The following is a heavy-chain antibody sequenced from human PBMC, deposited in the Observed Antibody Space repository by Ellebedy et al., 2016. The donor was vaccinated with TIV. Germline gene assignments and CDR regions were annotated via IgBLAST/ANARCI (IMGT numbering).Heavy chain of an antibody. CDR1: GYSFPSYG. J-gene: IGHJ4*02. Sequence: AASVKVSCKASGYSFPSYGISWVRQAPGQGLEWVGWITPNSGDTKYAQKLRGRVNVTGDTSIRTAYMALRRLVPDDTAVYYCVRDLTNYGSSSYWGQGTPVTVSS. V-gene: IGHV1-2*02. D-gene: IGHD3-22*01. CDR3: VRDLTNYGSSSY. CDR2: ITPNSGDT.